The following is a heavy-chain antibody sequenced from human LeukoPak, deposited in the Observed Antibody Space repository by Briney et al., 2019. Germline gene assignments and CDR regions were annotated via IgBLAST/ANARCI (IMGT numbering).Heavy chain of an antibody. CDR3: AKVWSNGITVIVVVYYFDY. V-gene: IGHV3-23*01. J-gene: IGHJ4*02. D-gene: IGHD3-22*01. CDR1: GFTFSSYA. Sequence: GGSLRLSCAASGFTFSSYAMSWVRQAPGKGLEWVSAISGSGGSTYYADSVKGRFTISRDNSKNTLYLQMNSLRAEDTAVYYCAKVWSNGITVIVVVYYFDYWGQGTLVTVSS. CDR2: ISGSGGST.